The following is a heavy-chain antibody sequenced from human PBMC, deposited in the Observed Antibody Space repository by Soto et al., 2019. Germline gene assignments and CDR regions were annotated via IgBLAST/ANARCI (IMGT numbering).Heavy chain of an antibody. CDR1: GYTFATSP. CDR2: IKAYSGNT. D-gene: IGHD4-17*01. V-gene: IGHV1-18*01. J-gene: IGHJ4*02. CDR3: AIADYGDDDY. Sequence: QLQLVQSGPEAKKPGASVNVSCKASGYTFATSPISCLRQAPGQGPEWMGWIKAYSGNTNYAQKLQGRLTMTTDTSTSTAYMELRSLTTDDTAIYYCAIADYGDDDYWGQGTLVT.